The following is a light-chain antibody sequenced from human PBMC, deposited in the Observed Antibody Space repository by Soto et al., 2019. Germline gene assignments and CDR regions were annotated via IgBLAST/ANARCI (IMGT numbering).Light chain of an antibody. Sequence: QSVLTQPASVSGSPGQSITISCTGTSSDVGGYNYVSWYQHHPDKAPKLIIYDVNNRPSGVSHRFSGSKSGNTASLTISGLQAEDEAAYYCSSYSSSSTRLVFGGGTKLTVL. CDR2: DVN. V-gene: IGLV2-14*03. CDR1: SSDVGGYNY. CDR3: SSYSSSSTRLV. J-gene: IGLJ2*01.